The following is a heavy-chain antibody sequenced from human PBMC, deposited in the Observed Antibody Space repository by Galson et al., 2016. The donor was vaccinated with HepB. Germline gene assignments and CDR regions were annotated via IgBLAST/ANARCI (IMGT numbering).Heavy chain of an antibody. CDR3: AREPYGSSVRFDL. D-gene: IGHD6-25*01. V-gene: IGHV3-21*01. Sequence: SLRLSCAASGFSFSSYTMDWVRQSPGKGLEWIASIRSSGTFIHYAGSLKGRFTISRDNAKRSLYLQMNVLRADDTAIYYCAREPYGSSVRFDLWGQGFLVTVPS. CDR2: IRSSGTFI. CDR1: GFSFSSYT. J-gene: IGHJ4*02.